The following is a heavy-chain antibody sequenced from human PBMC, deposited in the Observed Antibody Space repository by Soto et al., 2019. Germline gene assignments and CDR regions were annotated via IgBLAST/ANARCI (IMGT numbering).Heavy chain of an antibody. D-gene: IGHD2-21*02. CDR1: GFIVTSAW. CDR3: TTAPQRALTEAPARS. Sequence: EVQLVESGGGLVKPGGSLRLSCTVSGFIVTSAWMNWVRQAPGKGLEWVGRIKSRIAGGTTDYAAPVQGRFTISLEHSKNMLYLQMESRRPEDTAVYYCTTAPQRALTEAPARSWGQGTLVTVSS. V-gene: IGHV3-15*07. J-gene: IGHJ5*02. CDR2: IKSRIAGGTT.